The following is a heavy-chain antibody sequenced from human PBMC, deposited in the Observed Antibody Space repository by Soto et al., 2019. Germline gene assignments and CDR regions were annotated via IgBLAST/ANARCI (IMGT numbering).Heavy chain of an antibody. D-gene: IGHD3-22*01. CDR3: XRELPTSSGYYYGVFDY. J-gene: IGHJ4*02. CDR2: IYYSGST. V-gene: IGHV4-31*03. CDR1: GGSISSGGYY. Sequence: PSETLYLTCTVSGGSISSGGYYWSWIRQHPGKGLEWIGYIYYSGSTYYNPSLKSRVTISVDTSKNQFSLKLSSVTAADTAVYYCXRELPTSSGYYYGVFDYWGQGTLVTVSS.